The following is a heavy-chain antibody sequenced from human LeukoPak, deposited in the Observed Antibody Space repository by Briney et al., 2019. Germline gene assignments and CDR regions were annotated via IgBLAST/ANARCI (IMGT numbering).Heavy chain of an antibody. V-gene: IGHV4-59*01. Sequence: PSESLSLTCTVSGGSISGYYWSWIRQPPGKGLEWIGYISYSGSTNYNPSLKSRVTISVDTSKSQFSLKLSSVTAADTAVYYCARGRTDFDYWGQGTPASVSS. D-gene: IGHD4-17*01. CDR1: GGSISGYY. J-gene: IGHJ4*02. CDR2: ISYSGST. CDR3: ARGRTDFDY.